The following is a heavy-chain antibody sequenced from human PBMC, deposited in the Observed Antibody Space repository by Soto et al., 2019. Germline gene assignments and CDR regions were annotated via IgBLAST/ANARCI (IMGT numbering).Heavy chain of an antibody. CDR1: GYTFTSYY. D-gene: IGHD3-22*01. CDR3: ARQGGTMIVMAHNWFDP. J-gene: IGHJ5*02. V-gene: IGHV1-46*01. Sequence: ASVKVSCKASGYTFTSYYMHWVRQAPGQGLEWMGIINPSGGSTSYAQKFQGRVTMTRDTSTSTVYMELSSLRSEDTAVYYCARQGGTMIVMAHNWFDPWGQGTLVTVSS. CDR2: INPSGGST.